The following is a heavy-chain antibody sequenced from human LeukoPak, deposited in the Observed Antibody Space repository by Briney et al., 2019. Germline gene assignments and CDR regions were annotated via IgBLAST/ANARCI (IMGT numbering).Heavy chain of an antibody. Sequence: SETLSLTCTVSGGSLSSYYWSWIRQPPGKGLEWIGYIYYSGSSNYNPSLKSRVTISVDTSKNQFSLKLSSVTAADTAVYYCARGGWLGGYYYYYFVDVWGKGTTVTISS. CDR1: GGSLSSYY. D-gene: IGHD6-19*01. CDR2: IYYSGSS. J-gene: IGHJ6*03. CDR3: ARGGWLGGYYYYYFVDV. V-gene: IGHV4-59*01.